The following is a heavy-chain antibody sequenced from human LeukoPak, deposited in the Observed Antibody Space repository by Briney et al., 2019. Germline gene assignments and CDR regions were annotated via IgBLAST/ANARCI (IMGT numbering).Heavy chain of an antibody. Sequence: PSETLSLTCTVSGGSISSGDYYWSWIRQPPGKGLEWIGYIYYSGSTTYNPSLKSRVTISVDTSKNQFSLRLSSMTAADTAVYYCARLHYDTSSYYYFDSWGQGPLVTVSS. CDR1: GGSISSGDYY. D-gene: IGHD3-22*01. J-gene: IGHJ4*02. V-gene: IGHV4-61*08. CDR2: IYYSGST. CDR3: ARLHYDTSSYYYFDS.